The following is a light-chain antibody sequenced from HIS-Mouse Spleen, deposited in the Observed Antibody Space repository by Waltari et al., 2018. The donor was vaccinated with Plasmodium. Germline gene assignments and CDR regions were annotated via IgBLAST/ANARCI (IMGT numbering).Light chain of an antibody. CDR1: SSNIGAGYD. CDR3: QSYDSSLSGYV. J-gene: IGLJ1*01. V-gene: IGLV1-40*01. Sequence: QSVLTQPPSVSGAPGQRVTISCPGSSSNIGAGYDVHCYQPLPGTAPKLLIYGNSNRPSGVPDRFSGSKSGTSASLAITGLQAEDEADYYCQSYDSSLSGYVFGTGTKVTVL. CDR2: GNS.